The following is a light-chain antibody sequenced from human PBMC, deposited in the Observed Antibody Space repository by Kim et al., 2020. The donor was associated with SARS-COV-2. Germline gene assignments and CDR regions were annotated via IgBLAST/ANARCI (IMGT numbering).Light chain of an antibody. CDR1: QRISSNY. Sequence: LCPGERATHSNRADQRISSNYLAWYQHRPGQSPRLLIHDACNRATGIPDRFSGSGSGTDFTLTISRLEPEDFAVYYCHQYIRSPYSFGQGTKLEI. J-gene: IGKJ2*03. CDR2: DAC. CDR3: HQYIRSPYS. V-gene: IGKV3-20*01.